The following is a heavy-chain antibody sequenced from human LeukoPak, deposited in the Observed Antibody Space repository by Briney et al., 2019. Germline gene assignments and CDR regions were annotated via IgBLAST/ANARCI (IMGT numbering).Heavy chain of an antibody. CDR1: GYSFPNYW. J-gene: IGHJ4*02. D-gene: IGHD5-12*01. V-gene: IGHV5-51*01. CDR3: VRLNGDDYIENPYFFDY. Sequence: GESLKISCKGSGYSFPNYWIGWVRQMPGRGLEWMAIIYPTNSKTRYGPSFQDQVTISADTSISTAYLQWSSLKASDTAIYHCVRLNGDDYIENPYFFDYWGQGILVTVPS. CDR2: IYPTNSKT.